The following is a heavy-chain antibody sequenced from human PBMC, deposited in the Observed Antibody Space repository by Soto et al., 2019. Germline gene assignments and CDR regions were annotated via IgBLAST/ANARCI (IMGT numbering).Heavy chain of an antibody. J-gene: IGHJ6*02. CDR2: ISYDETNE. CDR3: AKDLRTTMSVYGMDV. V-gene: IGHV3-30*18. CDR1: GFTFGSHG. Sequence: QVQLVESGGGLVQPGGSLRLTCVASGFTFGSHGMHWVRQAPGKGLEWVAVISYDETNEYYVDSVKGRFTISRDNSKSTLYLQMNRLRPEDTAVYKCAKDLRTTMSVYGMDVWGQGTTVTVSS. D-gene: IGHD3-3*01.